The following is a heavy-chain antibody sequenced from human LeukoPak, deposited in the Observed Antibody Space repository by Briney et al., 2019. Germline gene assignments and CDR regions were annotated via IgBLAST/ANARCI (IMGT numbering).Heavy chain of an antibody. CDR2: ISPYDGDT. CDR1: GYTFTTNG. J-gene: IGHJ3*01. CDR3: ARLEGGIYGSRVVFDF. V-gene: IGHV1-18*04. Sequence: GASVRVSCKTSGYTFTTNGVSWVRQPPGHGLEWLAWISPYDGDTNYTPDLQSRVTLSTDTSTSTAYMELTSLRSDDTAVYYCARLEGGIYGSRVVFDFWGKGTMVTVSS. D-gene: IGHD3-22*01.